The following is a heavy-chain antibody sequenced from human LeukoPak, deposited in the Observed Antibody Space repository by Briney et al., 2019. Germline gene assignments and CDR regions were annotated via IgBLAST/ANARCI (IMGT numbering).Heavy chain of an antibody. D-gene: IGHD3-22*01. CDR1: GYTFTSYG. Sequence: ASVKVSCKASGYTFTSYGISWVRQAPGQGLEWMGWISAYNGNTNYAQKLQGRVTMTTDTSTSTAYMELRSLRPDDTAVYYCARGSVGRDYYDSSGYSPMDVWGQGTTVTVSS. CDR2: ISAYNGNT. J-gene: IGHJ6*02. CDR3: ARGSVGRDYYDSSGYSPMDV. V-gene: IGHV1-18*01.